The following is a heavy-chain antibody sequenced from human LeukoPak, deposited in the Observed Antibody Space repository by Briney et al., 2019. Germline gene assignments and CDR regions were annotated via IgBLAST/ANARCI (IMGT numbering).Heavy chain of an antibody. J-gene: IGHJ4*02. CDR3: ARGRGSGSYQVDY. D-gene: IGHD3-10*01. Sequence: SETLSLTCTVSGGSISSYYWSWIRQPTGKGLEWIGYIYYSGSTNYNPSLKSRVTISVDTSKNQFSLKLSSVTAADTAVYYCARGRGSGSYQVDYWGQGTLVTVSS. V-gene: IGHV4-59*01. CDR1: GGSISSYY. CDR2: IYYSGST.